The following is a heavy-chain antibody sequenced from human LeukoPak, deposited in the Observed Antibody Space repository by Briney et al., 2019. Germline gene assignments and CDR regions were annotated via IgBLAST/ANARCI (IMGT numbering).Heavy chain of an antibody. CDR3: AKMPIVVVPAASLH. Sequence: GGSLRLSCAASGFTVSSNYMSWVRQAPGKGLEWVSVIYSGGSTYYADSVKGRFTISRDNSKNTLYLQMNSLRAEDTAVYYCAKMPIVVVPAASLHWGQGTLVTVSS. D-gene: IGHD2-2*01. V-gene: IGHV3-53*01. CDR1: GFTVSSNY. CDR2: IYSGGST. J-gene: IGHJ4*02.